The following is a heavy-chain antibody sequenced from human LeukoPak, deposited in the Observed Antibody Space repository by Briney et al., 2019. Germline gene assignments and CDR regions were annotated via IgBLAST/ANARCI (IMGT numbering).Heavy chain of an antibody. D-gene: IGHD2-15*01. V-gene: IGHV3-33*06. CDR3: AKGGCSGGSCYNDFDY. Sequence: SGRSLRLSCAAPGFTFSSYGMHWVRQAPGKGLEWVAVIWYDGSNKYYADSVKGRLTISRDNSKNTLYLQMNSLRAEDTAVYYCAKGGCSGGSCYNDFDYWGQGTLVTVSS. J-gene: IGHJ4*02. CDR1: GFTFSSYG. CDR2: IWYDGSNK.